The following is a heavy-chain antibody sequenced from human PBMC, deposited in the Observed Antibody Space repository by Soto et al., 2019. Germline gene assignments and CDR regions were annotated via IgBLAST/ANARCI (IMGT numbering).Heavy chain of an antibody. J-gene: IGHJ4*02. CDR3: ANGFYDFWSGYLSHFDY. V-gene: IGHV3-23*01. CDR2: ISGSGGST. D-gene: IGHD3-3*01. Sequence: GGSLRLSCAASGFTFSSYAMSWVRQAPGKGLEWVSAISGSGGSTYYADSVKGRFTISRDNSKNTLYLQMNSLRAEDTAVYYCANGFYDFWSGYLSHFDYWGQGTLVTVSS. CDR1: GFTFSSYA.